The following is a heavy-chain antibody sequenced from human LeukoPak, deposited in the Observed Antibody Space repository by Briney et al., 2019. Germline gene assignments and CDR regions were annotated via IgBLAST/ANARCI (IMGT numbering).Heavy chain of an antibody. CDR1: GYPFTSYG. Sequence: ASVNLSCKASGYPFTSYGTSWVRKAPGQGLEWMGWLSAYNGNTNYAQKLQGRVTMTTDTSTSTAYMELRSLRSDDTAVYYCARVRSYRFDYWGQGTLVTVSS. D-gene: IGHD1-26*01. J-gene: IGHJ4*02. V-gene: IGHV1-18*01. CDR3: ARVRSYRFDY. CDR2: LSAYNGNT.